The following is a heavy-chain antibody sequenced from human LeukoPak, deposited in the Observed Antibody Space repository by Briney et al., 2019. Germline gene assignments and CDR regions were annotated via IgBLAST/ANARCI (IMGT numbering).Heavy chain of an antibody. CDR1: GFTFSSYA. CDR2: ISYDGSNK. J-gene: IGHJ4*02. CDR3: ARDPQQQTLDY. Sequence: GGSLRLSCAASGFTFSSYAMHWVRQAPGKGLEWVAVISYDGSNKYYADSVKGRFTISRDNSKNTLYLQMNSLRAEDTAVYYCARDPQQQTLDYWGQGTLVTVSS. D-gene: IGHD6-13*01. V-gene: IGHV3-30-3*01.